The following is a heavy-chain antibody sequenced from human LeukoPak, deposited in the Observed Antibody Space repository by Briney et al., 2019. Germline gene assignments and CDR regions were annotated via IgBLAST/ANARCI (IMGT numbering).Heavy chain of an antibody. CDR3: AKDAYGSGSYYYYYYMDV. D-gene: IGHD3-10*01. V-gene: IGHV3-30*02. Sequence: GGSLRLSCAASGFTFSSYWMSWVRQAPGKGLEWVAFIRYDGSNKYYADSVKGRFTISRDNSKNTLYLQMNSLRAEDTAVYYCAKDAYGSGSYYYYYYMDVWGKGTTVTISS. CDR1: GFTFSSYW. CDR2: IRYDGSNK. J-gene: IGHJ6*03.